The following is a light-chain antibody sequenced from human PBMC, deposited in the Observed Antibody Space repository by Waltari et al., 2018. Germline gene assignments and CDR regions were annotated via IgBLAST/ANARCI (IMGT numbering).Light chain of an antibody. J-gene: IGLJ3*02. CDR2: NDN. CDR3: QVWDIRTAV. V-gene: IGLV3-9*01. CDR1: DIGSKN. Sequence: SYELTQPLPVSVALGQTATITCGGYDIGSKNVHWYQQRPGQAPAVVIYNDNNRPSGSPERFSGSNSGNASILTISSAQAGDEADYYCQVWDIRTAVFGGGTKLTVL.